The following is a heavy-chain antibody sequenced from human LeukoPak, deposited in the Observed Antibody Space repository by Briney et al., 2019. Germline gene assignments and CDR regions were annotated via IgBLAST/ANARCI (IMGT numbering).Heavy chain of an antibody. CDR3: VRHCYASGSDPLCYFDY. D-gene: IGHD3-10*01. CDR1: GGSISSSSYY. V-gene: IGHV4-61*05. J-gene: IGHJ4*02. CDR2: IYHRGST. Sequence: ASETLSLTCTVSGGSISSSSYYWSWIRQPPGKGLEWIGYIYHRGSTNYNPSLKSRVTISIDTSKNQFSLKVSSVTAADTAVYYCVRHCYASGSDPLCYFDYWGQGTLVTVSS.